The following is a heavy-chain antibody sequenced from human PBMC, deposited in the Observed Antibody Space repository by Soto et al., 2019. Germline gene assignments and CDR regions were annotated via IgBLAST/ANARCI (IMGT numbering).Heavy chain of an antibody. D-gene: IGHD2-15*01. CDR3: ARGGVVVPNGLIAGMDD. CDR2: IDPSSGTT. J-gene: IGHJ6*02. V-gene: IGHV1-46*01. Sequence: GASVKVSCKPSGYTFSNFYVHWVRQAPGQGLEWMGIIDPSSGTTSYTQKFQERVTMTRDTSMSTVYMELSRLRSEDTAVYYCARGGVVVPNGLIAGMDDWGLGTTVTVSS. CDR1: GYTFSNFY.